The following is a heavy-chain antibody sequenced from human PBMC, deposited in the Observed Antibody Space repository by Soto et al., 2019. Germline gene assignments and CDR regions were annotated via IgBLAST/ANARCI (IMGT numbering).Heavy chain of an antibody. V-gene: IGHV3-11*01. D-gene: IGHD3-10*01. CDR2: ISSSGSTI. J-gene: IGHJ6*02. CDR3: ARDLVRGVTDYYYYGMDV. Sequence: QVQLVESGGGLVKPGGSLRLSCAASGFTFSDYYMSWLRQAPGKGLEWVSYISSSGSTIYYADSVKGRFTISRDNAKNSLYLQMNSLRAEDTAVYYCARDLVRGVTDYYYYGMDVLGQGTTVTVSS. CDR1: GFTFSDYY.